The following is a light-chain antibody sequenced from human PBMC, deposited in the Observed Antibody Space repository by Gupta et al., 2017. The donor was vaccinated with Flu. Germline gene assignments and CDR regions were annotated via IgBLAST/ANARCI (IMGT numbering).Light chain of an antibody. V-gene: IGKV2-30*01. CDR2: KGS. Sequence: ISCRSSQSLVYSGGNTYLIWFHQSLGQSPRRLIYKGSNRASGVPARFSGSGSGTAFTLIISRVAAEDVVIYYCMQGTHWPPTFGQGTKVEIK. CDR1: QSLVYSGGNTY. CDR3: MQGTHWPPT. J-gene: IGKJ1*01.